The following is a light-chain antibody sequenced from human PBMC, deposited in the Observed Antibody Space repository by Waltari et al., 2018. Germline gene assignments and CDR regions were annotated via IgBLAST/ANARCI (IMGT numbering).Light chain of an antibody. CDR1: SSNIGSNY. J-gene: IGLJ2*01. V-gene: IGLV1-47*01. Sequence: QSVLTQPPSASGTPGQRVTISCSGSSSNIGSNYVYWYQQFPGAAPKLLIHRNNQRPSGVPDRFSGSKSGTSASLAISGLRSEDEADYYCAAWDDSLSGGVFGGGTKLTVL. CDR2: RNN. CDR3: AAWDDSLSGGV.